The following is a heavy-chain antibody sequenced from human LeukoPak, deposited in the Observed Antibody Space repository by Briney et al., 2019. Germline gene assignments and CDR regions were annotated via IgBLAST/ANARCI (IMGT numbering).Heavy chain of an antibody. D-gene: IGHD3-22*01. Sequence: PGGSLRLSCAASGFTASSNYMSWVRQAPGKGLEWVSVIYSGGSTYYADSVKGRFTISRDNSKNTLYIQMNSLRAEDTAVYYCARESSNGYFLPYWGQGTLVTVSS. V-gene: IGHV3-66*02. CDR2: IYSGGST. CDR1: GFTASSNY. J-gene: IGHJ4*02. CDR3: ARESSNGYFLPY.